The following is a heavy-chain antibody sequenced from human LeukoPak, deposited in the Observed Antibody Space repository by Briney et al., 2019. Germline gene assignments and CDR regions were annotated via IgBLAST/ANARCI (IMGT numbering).Heavy chain of an antibody. D-gene: IGHD3-9*01. J-gene: IGHJ6*02. CDR3: ARTSPATPLLRYFDWSSSPMDV. Sequence: PSETLSLTCTVPGGSISSYYWSWIRQPPGKGLDWIGYIYYSGSTNYNPSLKSRVTISVDTSKNQFSLKLSSVTAADTAVYYCARTSPATPLLRYFDWSSSPMDVWGQGTTVTVSS. CDR1: GGSISSYY. CDR2: IYYSGST. V-gene: IGHV4-59*01.